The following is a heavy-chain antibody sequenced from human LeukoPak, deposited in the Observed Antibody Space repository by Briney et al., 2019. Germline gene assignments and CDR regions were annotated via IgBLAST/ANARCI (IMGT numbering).Heavy chain of an antibody. J-gene: IGHJ4*02. CDR1: GFTFSDYY. CDR2: ISGSGGST. V-gene: IGHV3-23*01. D-gene: IGHD3-22*01. CDR3: AKVILYYYDSSGYYPNDY. Sequence: GGSLRLSRAASGFTFSDYYMNWVRQAPGKGLEWVSAISGSGGSTYYADSVKGRFTISRDNSKNTLYLQMNSLRAEDTAVYYCAKVILYYYDSSGYYPNDYWGQGTLVTVSS.